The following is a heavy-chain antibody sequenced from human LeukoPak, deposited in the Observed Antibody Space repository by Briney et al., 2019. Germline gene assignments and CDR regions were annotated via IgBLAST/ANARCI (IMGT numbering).Heavy chain of an antibody. V-gene: IGHV3-48*03. Sequence: GGSLRLSCAASGFTFSSSEMNWVRQAPGKGLEWISNIRTTAEGAKYAYYADSVKGRVTISRDNGKNTLYLHMNSLRDDDTAVYHGEDGIRYAFDYWGQGILVTVSS. D-gene: IGHD3-9*01. CDR1: GFTFSSSE. CDR2: IRTTAEGAKYA. CDR3: EDGIRYAFDY. J-gene: IGHJ4*02.